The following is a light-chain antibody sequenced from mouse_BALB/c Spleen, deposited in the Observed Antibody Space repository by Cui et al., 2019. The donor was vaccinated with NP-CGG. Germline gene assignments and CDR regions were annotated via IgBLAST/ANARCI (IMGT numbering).Light chain of an antibody. CDR3: ALWYSNHWV. Sequence: QAGVSQLSAPTTSPGETVTLTCRSSTGAVITSNYANWVQEKPDHLFTGLIGGTNNRAPGVPARFSGSLIGDKAALTITGAQTEDEAIYFCALWYSNHWVFGGGTKLTVL. V-gene: IGLV1*01. J-gene: IGLJ1*01. CDR1: TGAVITSNY. CDR2: GTN.